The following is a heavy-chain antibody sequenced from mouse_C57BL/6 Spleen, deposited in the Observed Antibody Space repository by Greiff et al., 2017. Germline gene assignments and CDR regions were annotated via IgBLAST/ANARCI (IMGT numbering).Heavy chain of an antibody. D-gene: IGHD2-1*01. CDR1: GYTFTDYE. CDR2: IDPETGGT. J-gene: IGHJ4*01. CDR3: TRGRDGNYGGSYAMDY. V-gene: IGHV1-15*01. Sequence: QVQLKQSGAELVRPGASVTLSCKASGYTFTDYEMHWVKQTPVHGLEWIGAIDPETGGTAYNQKFKGKAILTADKSSSTAYMELRRLTSEDSAVYYCTRGRDGNYGGSYAMDYWGQGTSVTVAS.